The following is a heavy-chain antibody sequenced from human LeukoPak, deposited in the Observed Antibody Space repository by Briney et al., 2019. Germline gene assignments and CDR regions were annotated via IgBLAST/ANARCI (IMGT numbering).Heavy chain of an antibody. CDR2: IKQDGSEK. CDR1: GFTFSSYW. V-gene: IGHV3-7*01. Sequence: PGGSLRLSCAGSGFTFSSYWMSWVRQAPGKGLEWVANIKQDGSEKFYVDSVKGRFTISRDNTKNSLYLQMNSLRAEDTAVYYCARLITTYFDYWGRGSLVTVSS. J-gene: IGHJ4*02. D-gene: IGHD3-22*01. CDR3: ARLITTYFDY.